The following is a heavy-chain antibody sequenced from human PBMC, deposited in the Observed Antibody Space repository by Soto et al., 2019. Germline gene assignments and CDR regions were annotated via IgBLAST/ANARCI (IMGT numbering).Heavy chain of an antibody. Sequence: SETLSLTCTVSGGSISSGGYYWSWIRQHPGKGLEWIGYIYYSGSTYYNPSLKSRVTISVDTSKNQFSLKLSSVTAADTAVYYCARGGSSFGGTFDYWGQGTLVTVSS. CDR1: GGSISSGGYY. J-gene: IGHJ4*02. D-gene: IGHD6-6*01. V-gene: IGHV4-31*03. CDR3: ARGGSSFGGTFDY. CDR2: IYYSGST.